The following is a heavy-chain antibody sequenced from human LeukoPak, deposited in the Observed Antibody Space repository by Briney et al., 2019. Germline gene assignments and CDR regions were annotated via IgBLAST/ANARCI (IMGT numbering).Heavy chain of an antibody. CDR2: IKQDGREA. CDR3: ARHQATTFDY. D-gene: IGHD1-1*01. Sequence: GGSLRLSCAASGFIFSSSWMTWVRQAPGKGLEWVANIKQDGREAYYMDSVAGRFTFSRENTKHSLYLQMSGLRDEDTAVYYCARHQATTFDYWGQGTLVTVSS. V-gene: IGHV3-7*01. CDR1: GFIFSSSW. J-gene: IGHJ4*02.